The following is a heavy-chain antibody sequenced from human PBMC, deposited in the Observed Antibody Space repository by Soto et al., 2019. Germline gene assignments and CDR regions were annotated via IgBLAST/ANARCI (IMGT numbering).Heavy chain of an antibody. Sequence: GGSLRLSCAASGFTFSSYWMSWVRQAPGKGLEWVANIKQDGSEKYYVDSVKGRFTISRDNAKNSLYLQMNSLRAEDTAVYYCAREEYSSGWYFENYFEYWGQGTLVTVSS. V-gene: IGHV3-7*01. CDR1: GFTFSSYW. CDR3: AREEYSSGWYFENYFEY. J-gene: IGHJ4*02. CDR2: IKQDGSEK. D-gene: IGHD6-19*01.